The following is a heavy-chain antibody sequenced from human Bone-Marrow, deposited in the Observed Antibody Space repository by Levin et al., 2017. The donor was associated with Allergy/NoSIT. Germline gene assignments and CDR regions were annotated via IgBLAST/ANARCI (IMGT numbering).Heavy chain of an antibody. CDR3: ARDLYYYDSSGYYSYYFDY. CDR1: GFTFSSYW. V-gene: IGHV3-7*01. J-gene: IGHJ4*02. Sequence: GGSLRLSCAASGFTFSSYWMSWVRQAPGKGLEWVANIKQDGSEKYYVDSVKGRFTISRDNAKNSLYLQMNSLRAEDTAVYYCARDLYYYDSSGYYSYYFDYWGQGTLVTVSS. CDR2: IKQDGSEK. D-gene: IGHD3-22*01.